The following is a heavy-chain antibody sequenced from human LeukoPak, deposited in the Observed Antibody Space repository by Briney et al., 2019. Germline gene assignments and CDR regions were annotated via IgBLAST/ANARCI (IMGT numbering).Heavy chain of an antibody. J-gene: IGHJ5*02. Sequence: GSLRLSCAASGFTFSNYAMSWVRQAPGKGLEWIGSIYDSGSTYYNPSLKSRVTISVDTSKNQFSLKLSSVTAADTAVYYCARHYGPWGQGTLVTVSS. CDR3: ARHYGP. CDR1: GFTFSNYA. V-gene: IGHV4-39*01. D-gene: IGHD3-10*01. CDR2: IYDSGST.